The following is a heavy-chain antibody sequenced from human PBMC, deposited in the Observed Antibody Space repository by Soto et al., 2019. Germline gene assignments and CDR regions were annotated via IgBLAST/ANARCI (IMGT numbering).Heavy chain of an antibody. J-gene: IGHJ5*02. D-gene: IGHD3-10*01. CDR1: GGSFSGYY. V-gene: IGHV4-34*01. CDR2: INHSGST. CDR3: ARGALITWVRGVIGWFDP. Sequence: PSETLSLTCAVYGGSFSGYYWSWIRQPPGRGLEWIGEINHSGSTNYNPSLKSRVTISVDTSKNQFSLKLSSVTAGDTAVYYCARGALITWVRGVIGWFDPWGQGTLVTVSS.